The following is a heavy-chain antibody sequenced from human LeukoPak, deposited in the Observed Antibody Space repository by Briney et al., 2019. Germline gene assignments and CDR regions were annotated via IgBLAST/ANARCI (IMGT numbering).Heavy chain of an antibody. D-gene: IGHD4-17*01. CDR2: IYSGGST. CDR3: ARDSYGDYEDY. V-gene: IGHV3-66*01. Sequence: GGSLRLSCAASGFAVSSNYMSWVRQAPGKGLEWVSVIYSGGSTYYADSVKGRFTISRDNSKNTLYLQMNSLRAEDTAVYYCARDSYGDYEDYWGQGTLVTVSS. CDR1: GFAVSSNY. J-gene: IGHJ4*02.